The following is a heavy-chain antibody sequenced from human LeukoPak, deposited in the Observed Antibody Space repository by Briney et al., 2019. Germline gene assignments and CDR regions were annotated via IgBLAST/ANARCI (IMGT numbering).Heavy chain of an antibody. J-gene: IGHJ4*02. CDR3: VKDLNWAFDY. CDR1: GFTFNKSP. D-gene: IGHD3-16*01. Sequence: GGSLRPSCAASGFTFNKSPMNWVRQAPGKGLEWISNIRDDSDGTTYADSVKGRFTISRDNAKNSLYLQINSLRAEDTAVYYCVKDLNWAFDYWGQGTLVTVSS. CDR2: IRDDSDGT. V-gene: IGHV3-48*01.